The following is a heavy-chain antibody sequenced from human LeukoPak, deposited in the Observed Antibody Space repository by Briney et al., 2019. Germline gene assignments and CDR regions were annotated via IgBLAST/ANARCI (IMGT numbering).Heavy chain of an antibody. J-gene: IGHJ4*02. Sequence: SETLSLTCTVSGGSISSGSYYWSWLRQPAGKGLEWIGRIYTSGSTNYNPSLKSRVTISVDTSKNQFSLRLSSVTAADTAVYYCARGYSYQLLLDYWGQGTLVTVSS. CDR3: ARGYSYQLLLDY. D-gene: IGHD2-2*01. V-gene: IGHV4-61*02. CDR1: GGSISSGSYY. CDR2: IYTSGST.